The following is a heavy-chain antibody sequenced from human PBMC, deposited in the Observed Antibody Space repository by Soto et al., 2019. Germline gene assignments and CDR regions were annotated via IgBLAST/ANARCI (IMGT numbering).Heavy chain of an antibody. CDR2: IYHSGST. CDR1: GGSISSGGYS. V-gene: IGHV4-30-2*01. CDR3: ARGSPSATNWFDP. J-gene: IGHJ5*02. Sequence: LSLTCAVSGGSISSGGYSWSWIRQPPGKGLEWIGYIYHSGSTYYNPSLKSRVTISVDRSKNQFSLKLSSVTAADTAVYYCARGSPSATNWFDPWGQGTLVTVSS.